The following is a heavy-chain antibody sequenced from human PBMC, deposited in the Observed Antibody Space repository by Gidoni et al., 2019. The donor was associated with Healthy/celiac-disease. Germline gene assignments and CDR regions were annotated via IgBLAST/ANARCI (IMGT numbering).Heavy chain of an antibody. D-gene: IGHD3-10*01. Sequence: QVQLQESGPGLVKPSQTLSLTCTVSGGSISSGGYYWSWIRQHPGKGLEWIGYIYYSGSTYYNPSLKSRVTISVDTSKNQFSLKLSSVTAADTAVYYCARGGGYYYGSGSYPNPLDYWGQGTLVTVSS. CDR2: IYYSGST. CDR1: GGSISSGGYY. J-gene: IGHJ4*02. V-gene: IGHV4-31*03. CDR3: ARGGGYYYGSGSYPNPLDY.